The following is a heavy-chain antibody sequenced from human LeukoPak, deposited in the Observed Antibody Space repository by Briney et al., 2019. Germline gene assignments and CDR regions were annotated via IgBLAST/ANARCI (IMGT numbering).Heavy chain of an antibody. CDR2: IYYSGST. V-gene: IGHV4-39*01. Sequence: SETLSLTCTVSGGSISSSSYYWGWIRQPPGTGLEWIGSIYYSGSTYYNPSLKSRVTISVDTSKNQFSLKLSSVTAADTAAYFCATSNSWHLFSHTWFDAWGQGLLVTVSS. D-gene: IGHD6-13*01. J-gene: IGHJ5*02. CDR1: GGSISSSSYY. CDR3: ATSNSWHLFSHTWFDA.